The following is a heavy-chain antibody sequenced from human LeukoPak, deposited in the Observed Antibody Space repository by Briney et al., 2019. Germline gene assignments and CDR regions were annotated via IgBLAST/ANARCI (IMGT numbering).Heavy chain of an antibody. D-gene: IGHD2-15*01. V-gene: IGHV1-46*01. CDR2: INPSGGST. Sequence: GASVKVSCKASGYTFTSYYMHWVRQAPGQGPEWMGIINPSGGSTNYAQKFQGRVTMTRDTSTSTVYMELSSLRSEDTALYYCARVSCSGDSCYSLFDFWGQGTLVTVSS. J-gene: IGHJ4*02. CDR1: GYTFTSYY. CDR3: ARVSCSGDSCYSLFDF.